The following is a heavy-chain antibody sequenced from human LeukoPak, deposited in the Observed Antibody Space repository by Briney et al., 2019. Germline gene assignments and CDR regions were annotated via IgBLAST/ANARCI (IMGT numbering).Heavy chain of an antibody. Sequence: GESMNISCNGSGYSFTSYWIGWVRQMPGKGLEWMGIIYPGDSDTTYSPSFQGQVTISADKSISTAYLQWSSLKASDTAMYYCARGPTRYYFDYWGQGTLVTVS. D-gene: IGHD1-26*01. CDR2: IYPGDSDT. CDR3: ARGPTRYYFDY. J-gene: IGHJ4*02. CDR1: GYSFTSYW. V-gene: IGHV5-51*01.